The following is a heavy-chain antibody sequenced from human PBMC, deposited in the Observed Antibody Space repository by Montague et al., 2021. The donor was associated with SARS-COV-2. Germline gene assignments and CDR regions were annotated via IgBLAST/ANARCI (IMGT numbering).Heavy chain of an antibody. Sequence: SETLSLTCAVYGGSFSGYYYSWIRQPPGKGLEWSGEINHSGRTNXNPSLKSRVTISVDTSKNQFSLKLSSVTAADTAGYYCARGRRILLWFGELLSGGDYYGMDVWGQGTTVTVSS. CDR3: ARGRRILLWFGELLSGGDYYGMDV. V-gene: IGHV4-34*01. J-gene: IGHJ6*02. D-gene: IGHD3-10*01. CDR2: INHSGRT. CDR1: GGSFSGYY.